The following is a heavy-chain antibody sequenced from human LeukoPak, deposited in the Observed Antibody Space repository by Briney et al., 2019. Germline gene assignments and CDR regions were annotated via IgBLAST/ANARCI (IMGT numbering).Heavy chain of an antibody. J-gene: IGHJ4*02. CDR3: AKTDIAAAVDPETLDY. CDR1: GFTFSSDG. V-gene: IGHV3-30*02. CDR2: IRYDGSNK. D-gene: IGHD6-13*01. Sequence: GGSLRLSCAASGFTFSSDGMHWVRQAPGKGLEWVAFIRYDGSNKYYADSVKGRFTISRDNSKNTLYLQMNSLRAEDTAVYYCAKTDIAAAVDPETLDYWGQGTLVTVSS.